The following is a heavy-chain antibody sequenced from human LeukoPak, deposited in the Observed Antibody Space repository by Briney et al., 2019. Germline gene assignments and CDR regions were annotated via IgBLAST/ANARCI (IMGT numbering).Heavy chain of an antibody. V-gene: IGHV3-30-3*01. D-gene: IGHD3-22*01. CDR2: ISYDGSNK. CDR1: GFTFSSCA. Sequence: PGRSLRLSCAASGFTFSSCAMHWVRQAPGKGLEWVAVISYDGSNKYYADSVKGRFTISRDNSKNTLYLQMNSLRAEDTAVYYCARDRRDYYDSSGNIDYWGQGTLVTVSS. CDR3: ARDRRDYYDSSGNIDY. J-gene: IGHJ4*02.